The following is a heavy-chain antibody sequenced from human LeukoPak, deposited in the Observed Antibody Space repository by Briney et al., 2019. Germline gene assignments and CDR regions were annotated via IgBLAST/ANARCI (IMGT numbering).Heavy chain of an antibody. CDR1: EFTFSDYY. CDR3: ARDPTPVTTVTTLDY. Sequence: PGGSLRLSCAASEFTFSDYYMSWIRQAPGKGLEWVSYISSGGTITHYADSVKGRFTISRDNAKNLLYLQMNSLRAEDTAVYYCARDPTPVTTVTTLDYWGQGTLVTVSS. D-gene: IGHD4-17*01. J-gene: IGHJ4*02. V-gene: IGHV3-11*04. CDR2: ISSGGTIT.